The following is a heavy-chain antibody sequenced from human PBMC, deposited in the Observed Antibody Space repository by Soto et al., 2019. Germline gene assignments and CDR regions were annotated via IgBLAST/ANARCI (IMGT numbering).Heavy chain of an antibody. Sequence: GWSLRLSCEVSVFTFGGSAMHSVRQASGTVLEWGGRISSKATSYATAYAASVKGRFTISRDDSKNTAYLQMNSLQTEDTAVYYCTSLTDIVVVTAAIGNHTYYYYGMDVWRQGSTVSVSS. J-gene: IGHJ6*02. CDR3: TSLTDIVVVTAAIGNHTYYYYGMDV. CDR2: ISSKATSYAT. V-gene: IGHV3-73*01. D-gene: IGHD2-2*02. CDR1: VFTFGGSA.